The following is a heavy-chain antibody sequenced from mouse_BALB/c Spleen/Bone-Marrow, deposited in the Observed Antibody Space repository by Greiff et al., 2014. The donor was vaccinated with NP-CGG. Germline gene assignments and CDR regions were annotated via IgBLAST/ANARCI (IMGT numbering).Heavy chain of an antibody. CDR1: GFTFSDFN. CDR2: ISDGGTYT. J-gene: IGHJ4*01. Sequence: EVNLVESGGDLVKTGGSLKLSCADSGFTFSDFNMFWFRQTPEKRLEWVATISDGGTYTYYPDSVKGRFTISRDNAKNNLYLQMSSLKSEDTAMYYCARSGERYGAIYYWGQGPSVPVSS. V-gene: IGHV5-4*02. CDR3: ARSGERYGAIYY. D-gene: IGHD1-1*02.